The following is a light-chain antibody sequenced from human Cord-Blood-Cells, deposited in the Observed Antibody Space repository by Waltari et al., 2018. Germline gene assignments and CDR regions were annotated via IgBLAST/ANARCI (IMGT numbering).Light chain of an antibody. CDR2: GAS. CDR3: QQYGSSPYT. Sequence: EIVFTQSPGTLSLSPGERATLSCRASQSVSSSYLAWYQQKPGQAPRLLIYGASSRATSIPDRFSGSGSGTDFTLTISRLEPEDFAVYYCQQYGSSPYTFGQGTKLEIK. CDR1: QSVSSSY. V-gene: IGKV3-20*01. J-gene: IGKJ2*01.